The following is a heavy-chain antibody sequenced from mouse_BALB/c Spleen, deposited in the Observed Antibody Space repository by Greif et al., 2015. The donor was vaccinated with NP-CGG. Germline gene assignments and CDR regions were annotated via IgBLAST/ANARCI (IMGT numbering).Heavy chain of an antibody. D-gene: IGHD2-4*01. CDR3: AAYDYDPYYFDY. CDR2: IDPANGNT. V-gene: IGHV14-3*02. CDR1: GFNIKDTY. Sequence: VQLQQSGAELVKPGASVKLSCTASGFNIKDTYMHWVKQRPEQGLEWIGRIDPANGNTKYDPKFQGKATITADTSSNTAYLQLSSLTSEDTAVYYCAAYDYDPYYFDYWGQGTTLTVSS. J-gene: IGHJ2*01.